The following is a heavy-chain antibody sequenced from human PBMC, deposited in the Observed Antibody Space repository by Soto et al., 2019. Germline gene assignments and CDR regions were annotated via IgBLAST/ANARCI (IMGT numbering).Heavy chain of an antibody. CDR1: GGSISSYY. Sequence: PSETLSLTCTVSGGSISSYYWSWIRQPPGKGLEWIGYIYYSGSTNYNPSLKSRVTISVDTSKNQFSLKLSSVTAADTAVYYCARGYYDFWSGYYYYYGMDVWGQGTTVTVSS. V-gene: IGHV4-59*01. D-gene: IGHD3-3*01. CDR3: ARGYYDFWSGYYYYYGMDV. CDR2: IYYSGST. J-gene: IGHJ6*02.